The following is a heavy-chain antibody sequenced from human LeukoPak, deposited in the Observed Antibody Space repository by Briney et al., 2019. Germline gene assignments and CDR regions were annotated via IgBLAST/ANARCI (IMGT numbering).Heavy chain of an antibody. CDR3: ASDRKLQDYYDSSGYEEGYYYGMDV. D-gene: IGHD3-22*01. V-gene: IGHV1-18*04. Sequence: GASVKVSCKASGYTFTGYYMHWVRQAPGQGLEWMGWISAYNGNTNYAQKLQGRVTMTTDTSTSTAYMELRSLRSDDTAVYYCASDRKLQDYYDSSGYEEGYYYGMDVWGQGTTVTVSS. CDR2: ISAYNGNT. CDR1: GYTFTGYY. J-gene: IGHJ6*02.